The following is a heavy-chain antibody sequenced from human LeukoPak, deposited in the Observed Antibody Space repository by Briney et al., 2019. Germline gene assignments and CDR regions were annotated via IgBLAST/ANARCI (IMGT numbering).Heavy chain of an antibody. D-gene: IGHD6-19*01. V-gene: IGHV1-8*01. J-gene: IGHJ4*02. CDR2: MNPNSGNT. CDR1: GYTFTSYD. CDR3: ARERYSSGWNLFDY. Sequence: ASVKVSCKASGYTFTSYDINWVRQATGQGLEWMGWMNPNSGNTGDAQKFQGRVTMTRNTSISTAYMELSSLRSEDTAVYYCARERYSSGWNLFDYWGQGTLVTVSS.